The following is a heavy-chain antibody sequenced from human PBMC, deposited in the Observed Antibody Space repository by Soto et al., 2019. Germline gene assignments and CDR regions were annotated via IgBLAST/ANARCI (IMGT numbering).Heavy chain of an antibody. CDR2: MNPNSGNT. Sequence: GASLRVSCKGSGYTFTSYDINWVRQATGQGLEWMGWMNPNSGNTGYAQKFQGRVTMTRNTSISTAYMELSSLRSEDTAVYYCARTPYCTNGVCYTYYYGMDVWGQGTTVTVSS. D-gene: IGHD2-8*01. CDR3: ARTPYCTNGVCYTYYYGMDV. J-gene: IGHJ6*02. V-gene: IGHV1-8*01. CDR1: GYTFTSYD.